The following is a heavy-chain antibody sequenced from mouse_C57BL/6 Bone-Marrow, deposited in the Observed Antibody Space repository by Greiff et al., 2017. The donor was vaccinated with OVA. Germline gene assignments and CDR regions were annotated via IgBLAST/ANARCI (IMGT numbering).Heavy chain of an antibody. CDR2: FYPGSGSI. D-gene: IGHD3-2*01. V-gene: IGHV1-62-2*01. Sequence: QVHVKQSGAELVKPGASVKLSCKASGYTFTEYTIHWVKQRSGQGLEWIGWFYPGSGSIKYNEKFKDKATLTADKSSSTVYMELSRLTSEDSAVYFCARHEDREPDSLNYFDYWGQGTTLTVSS. CDR3: ARHEDREPDSLNYFDY. CDR1: GYTFTEYT. J-gene: IGHJ2*01.